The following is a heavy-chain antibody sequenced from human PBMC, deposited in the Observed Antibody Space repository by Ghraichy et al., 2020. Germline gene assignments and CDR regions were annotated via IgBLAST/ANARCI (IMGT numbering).Heavy chain of an antibody. CDR2: INPNTGTT. V-gene: IGHV1-2*06. CDR1: GYTFTDYY. D-gene: IGHD2-8*02. Sequence: ASVKDSCKASGYTFTDYYMQWVQQAPGQGLEWMGRINPNTGTTTYEQKFLGRVTMTTDTSIDTVYLELSRLRSDDTALYYCARDRVGYWDSDYFGVWGRGTLVTVSS. J-gene: IGHJ2*01. CDR3: ARDRVGYWDSDYFGV.